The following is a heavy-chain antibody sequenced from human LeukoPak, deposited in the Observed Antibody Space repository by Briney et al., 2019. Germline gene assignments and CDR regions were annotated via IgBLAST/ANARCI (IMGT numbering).Heavy chain of an antibody. J-gene: IGHJ4*02. Sequence: GGSLRLSCAASGFTFSNAWMSWVRQAPGKGREWVGRIKSKTDGGTTDYAAPVKGRFTISRDDSKNTLYLQMNSLKTEDTAVYYCTTEAYYYDSSGYYYLFDYWGQGTLVTVSS. V-gene: IGHV3-15*01. CDR2: IKSKTDGGTT. CDR1: GFTFSNAW. CDR3: TTEAYYYDSSGYYYLFDY. D-gene: IGHD3-22*01.